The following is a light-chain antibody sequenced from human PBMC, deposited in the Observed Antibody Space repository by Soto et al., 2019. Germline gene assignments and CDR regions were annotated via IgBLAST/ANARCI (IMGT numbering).Light chain of an antibody. CDR1: QTVGSN. V-gene: IGKV3-15*01. CDR3: QQYNNWPIT. J-gene: IGKJ5*01. CDR2: GAS. Sequence: EIVLTQSPDTLSVSPGERATLSCRASQTVGSNLAWYQQKPGQAPRLLIYGASTRASDIPARFSRSGSVTEFALTISSLHSEDFAVYYCQQYNNWPITFGQGTRLEIK.